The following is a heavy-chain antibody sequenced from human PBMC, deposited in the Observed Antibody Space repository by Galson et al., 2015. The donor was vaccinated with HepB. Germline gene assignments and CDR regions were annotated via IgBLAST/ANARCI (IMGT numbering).Heavy chain of an antibody. D-gene: IGHD2-8*02. CDR1: GYTFTSYY. V-gene: IGHV1-46*01. Sequence: SVKVSCKASGYTFTSYYMHWVRQAPGQGLEWMGIINPSGGNTSYAQKFQGRVTMTRDTSTSTVYMELSSLRSEDTAVYYCARVYRWLYGAFDIWGQGTMVTVSS. CDR2: INPSGGNT. CDR3: ARVYRWLYGAFDI. J-gene: IGHJ3*02.